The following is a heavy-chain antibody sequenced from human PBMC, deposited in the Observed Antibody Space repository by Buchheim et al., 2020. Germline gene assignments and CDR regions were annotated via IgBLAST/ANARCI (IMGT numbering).Heavy chain of an antibody. CDR2: INHSGST. J-gene: IGHJ4*02. Sequence: QVQLQQWGAGLLKPSETLSLTCAVYGGSFSGYYWSWIRQPPGKGLEWIGEINHSGSTNYNPSLKSRVTISVDKSKNQFSLKLSSVTAADTAVYYCASWLGYCSGGSCYLVDYWGQGTL. CDR3: ASWLGYCSGGSCYLVDY. CDR1: GGSFSGYY. V-gene: IGHV4-34*01. D-gene: IGHD2-15*01.